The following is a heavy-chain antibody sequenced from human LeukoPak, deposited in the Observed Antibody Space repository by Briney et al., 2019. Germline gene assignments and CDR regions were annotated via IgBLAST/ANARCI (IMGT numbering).Heavy chain of an antibody. CDR1: GGSLSGYC. V-gene: IGHV4-59*01. CDR3: AKFARVTVPNWLDC. CDR2: IYSTGTA. Sequence: SETLSLTCPVSGGSLSGYCWSWVRQPPGEGLQYIGYIYSTGTASYNPSLNRRVTMSVDTSKNQFSLKVTSVSAADTAIYYCAKFARVTVPNWLDCGGQGILVTVSA. D-gene: IGHD2-21*02. J-gene: IGHJ5*01.